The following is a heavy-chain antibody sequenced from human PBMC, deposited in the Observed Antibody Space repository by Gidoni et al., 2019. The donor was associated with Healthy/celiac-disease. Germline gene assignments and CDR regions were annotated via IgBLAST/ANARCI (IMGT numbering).Heavy chain of an antibody. CDR3: ARDRDYGSGSYYHY. CDR2: IKQDGSEK. Sequence: EVQLVESGGGLVQPGGSLRLSCAASGFTFSSYWMSWVRQAQGKGLEWVANIKQDGSEKYYVDAVKGRFTISRDNAKNSLYLQMNSLRAEETAVYYCARDRDYGSGSYYHYWGQGTLVTVSS. CDR1: GFTFSSYW. J-gene: IGHJ4*02. D-gene: IGHD3-10*01. V-gene: IGHV3-7*01.